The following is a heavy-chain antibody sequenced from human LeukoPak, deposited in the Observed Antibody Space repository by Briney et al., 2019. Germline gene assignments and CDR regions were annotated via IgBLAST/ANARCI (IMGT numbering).Heavy chain of an antibody. J-gene: IGHJ3*02. CDR1: GFTFDDYA. D-gene: IGHD1-26*01. CDR2: ISWNSGSI. Sequence: PGGSLRLSCAASGFTFDDYAMHWVRHAPGKGLEWVSGISWNSGSIGYADSVKGRFTISRDNAKNSLYLQMNSLRAEDMALYYCAKVAGSMYAFDIWGQGTMVTVSS. CDR3: AKVAGSMYAFDI. V-gene: IGHV3-9*03.